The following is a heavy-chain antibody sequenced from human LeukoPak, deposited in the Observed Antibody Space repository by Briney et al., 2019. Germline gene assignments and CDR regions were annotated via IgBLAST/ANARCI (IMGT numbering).Heavy chain of an antibody. V-gene: IGHV4-59*08. CDR2: IYYSGST. Sequence: SETLSLTCTVSGGSISSYYWSWIRQPPGKGLEWIGYIYYSGSTNYNPSLKSRVTISVDTSKNQFSLKLSSVTAADTAVYYCASYYYDSSGYCRFDYWGQGTLVTVSS. J-gene: IGHJ4*02. CDR1: GGSISSYY. D-gene: IGHD3-22*01. CDR3: ASYYYDSSGYCRFDY.